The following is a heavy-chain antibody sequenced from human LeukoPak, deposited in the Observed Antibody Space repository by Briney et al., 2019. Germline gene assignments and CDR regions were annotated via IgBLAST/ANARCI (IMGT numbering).Heavy chain of an antibody. Sequence: SETLSLTCTVSGASISSYYYNWVRQTAGGGLEWIGRLYISGSTDYNPSLKSRVTISVDTSNNQFSLKLNSVTAADTAVYFCARDLSGSLYFDYWGQGVLVTVSS. J-gene: IGHJ4*02. D-gene: IGHD3-10*01. CDR3: ARDLSGSLYFDY. V-gene: IGHV4-4*07. CDR1: GASISSYY. CDR2: LYISGST.